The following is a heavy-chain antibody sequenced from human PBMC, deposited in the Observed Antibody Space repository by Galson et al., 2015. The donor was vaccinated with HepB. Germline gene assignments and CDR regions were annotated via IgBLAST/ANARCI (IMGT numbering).Heavy chain of an antibody. CDR1: GFSFSNYA. Sequence: SLRLSCAASGFSFSNYAIFWVRQAPGKGLEFVSAVSSHGGSTYSLDSVKDRINVSRDNSKNTVYLQMGSLSADDTAVYYCARGTTTIREVLIADALDMWGQGTRVTVSS. D-gene: IGHD3-10*01. CDR3: ARGTTTIREVLIADALDM. V-gene: IGHV3-64*02. J-gene: IGHJ3*02. CDR2: VSSHGGST.